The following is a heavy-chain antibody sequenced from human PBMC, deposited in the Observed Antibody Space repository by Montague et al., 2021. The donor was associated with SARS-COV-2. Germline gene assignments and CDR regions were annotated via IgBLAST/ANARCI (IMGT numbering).Heavy chain of an antibody. CDR3: ARDGSGFWSGFHYYYYMDV. V-gene: IGHV3-64*01. CDR2: ISSNGGST. CDR1: GFTFSSYA. J-gene: IGHJ6*03. D-gene: IGHD3-3*01. Sequence: SLSLSCAASGFTFSSYAMPWVRQAPGKGLEYVSAISSNGGSTYYANSVKGRFTISRDNSKNTLYLQMGSLRAEDMAVYYCARDGSGFWSGFHYYYYMDVWGKGTTVTVSS.